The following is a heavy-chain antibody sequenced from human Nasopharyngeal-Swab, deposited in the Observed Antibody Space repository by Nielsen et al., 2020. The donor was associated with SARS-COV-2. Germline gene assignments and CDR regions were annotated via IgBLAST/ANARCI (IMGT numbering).Heavy chain of an antibody. Sequence: WIPQPPGKGLEWIGSIYYSGSTYYNPSLKSRVTISVDTSKNQFSLKLSSVTAADTAVYYCARLYRVVYDSSGYPDYWGQGTLVTVSS. CDR2: IYYSGST. D-gene: IGHD3-22*01. J-gene: IGHJ4*02. CDR3: ARLYRVVYDSSGYPDY. V-gene: IGHV4-39*01.